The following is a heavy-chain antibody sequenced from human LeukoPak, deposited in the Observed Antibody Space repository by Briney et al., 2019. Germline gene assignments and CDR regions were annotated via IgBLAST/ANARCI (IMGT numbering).Heavy chain of an antibody. J-gene: IGHJ6*02. CDR2: MNPNSGNT. Sequence: ASVKVSCKASGYTFTGYYMHWVRQATGQGLEWMGWMNPNSGNTGYAQKFQGRVTMTRNTSISTAYMELSSLRSEDTAVYYCARGAKYSSSWYSFGSYYYYYGMDVWGQGTTVTVSS. CDR1: GYTFTGYY. CDR3: ARGAKYSSSWYSFGSYYYYYGMDV. V-gene: IGHV1-8*02. D-gene: IGHD6-13*01.